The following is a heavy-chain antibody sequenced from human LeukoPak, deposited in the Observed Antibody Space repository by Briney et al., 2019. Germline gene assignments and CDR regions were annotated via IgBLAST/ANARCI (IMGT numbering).Heavy chain of an antibody. CDR1: GFTFSSYV. D-gene: IGHD2-2*01. CDR2: ISYDGSNK. V-gene: IGHV3-30-3*01. J-gene: IGHJ4*02. CDR3: AREGGGVVPAAMEGGYFDY. Sequence: GGSLRLSCAASGFTFSSYVIHWVRQAPGKGLEWVAVISYDGSNKYYADSVKGRFTISRDNSKNTLYLQMNSLRAEDTAVYYCAREGGGVVPAAMEGGYFDYWGQGTLVTVSS.